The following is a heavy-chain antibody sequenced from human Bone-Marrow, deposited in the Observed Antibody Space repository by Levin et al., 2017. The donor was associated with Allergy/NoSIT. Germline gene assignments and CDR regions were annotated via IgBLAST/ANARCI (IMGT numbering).Heavy chain of an antibody. CDR3: ARAPQEAAGYYDDGMDV. D-gene: IGHD6-13*01. Sequence: SETLSLTCTVSGGSVSSGSYYWSWIRQPPGKGLEWIGYIYYSGSTNYNPSLKSRVTISVDTSKNQFSLKLSSVTAADTAVYYCARAPQEAAGYYDDGMDVWGQGTTVTVSS. CDR1: GGSVSSGSYY. V-gene: IGHV4-61*01. J-gene: IGHJ6*02. CDR2: IYYSGST.